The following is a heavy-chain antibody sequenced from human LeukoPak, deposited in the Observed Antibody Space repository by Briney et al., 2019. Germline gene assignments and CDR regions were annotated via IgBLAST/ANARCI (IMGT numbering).Heavy chain of an antibody. CDR2: ISGSGGST. CDR1: GFTFSSYA. V-gene: IGHV3-23*01. CDR3: ANLADYCSSTSCINCDY. J-gene: IGHJ4*02. D-gene: IGHD2-2*01. Sequence: GGSLRLSCAASGFTFSSYAMSWVRQAPGKGLEWVSAISGSGGSTYYADSVKGRFTISRDNSKNTLYLQMNSLRAEDTAVYYCANLADYCSSTSCINCDYWGQGTLVTVSS.